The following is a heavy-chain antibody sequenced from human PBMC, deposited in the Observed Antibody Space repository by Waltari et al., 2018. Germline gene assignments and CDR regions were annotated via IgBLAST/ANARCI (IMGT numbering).Heavy chain of an antibody. CDR3: ARGIRNELFSDY. V-gene: IGHV1-8*03. D-gene: IGHD1-1*01. CDR1: GYTFSNYD. J-gene: IGHJ4*02. Sequence: QVQLVQSGAEVQKPGASVKVSCKTSGYTFSNYDITWVRQATGRGLEWMGWMNPNSYNTGFGQGVRGRVTFTTDTSTTTAYMELTNLRSEDTGMYYCARGIRNELFSDYWGQGTLVTVSS. CDR2: MNPNSYNT.